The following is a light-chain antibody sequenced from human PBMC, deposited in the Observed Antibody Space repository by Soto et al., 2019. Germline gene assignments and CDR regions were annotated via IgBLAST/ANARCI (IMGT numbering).Light chain of an antibody. CDR2: KAS. Sequence: DVQLTKCPSSLSASVGDRVTISCRASQGIXSFFAWYQQLPGKVPKMLXYKASTLKSGVPSRFSGSGSGTEFTLTISSLQPDDFATYYCQQSYSSTQTFGQGTKVDIK. CDR1: QGIXSF. J-gene: IGKJ1*01. V-gene: IGKV1-9*01. CDR3: QQSYSSTQT.